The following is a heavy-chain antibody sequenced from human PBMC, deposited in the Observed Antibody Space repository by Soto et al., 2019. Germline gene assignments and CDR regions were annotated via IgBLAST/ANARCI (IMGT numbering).Heavy chain of an antibody. J-gene: IGHJ4*02. V-gene: IGHV4-31*03. CDR2: IYYSGST. Sequence: PSETLSLTCTVSGGSISSGGYYWSWIRQHPGKGLEWIGYIYYSGSTYYNPSLKSRVTISVDTSKNQFSLKLSSVTAADTAVYYCARAMHNWNDAHIGYWGQGTLVTVSS. D-gene: IGHD1-20*01. CDR3: ARAMHNWNDAHIGY. CDR1: GGSISSGGYY.